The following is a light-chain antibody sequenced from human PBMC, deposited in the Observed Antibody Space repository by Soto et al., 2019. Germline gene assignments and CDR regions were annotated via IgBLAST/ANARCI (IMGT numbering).Light chain of an antibody. V-gene: IGLV2-14*01. CDR3: SPYTSSSPLEV. CDR2: DVS. Sequence: QSVLTQPASVSGSPGQSITISCTGTSSDVGGYNYVSWYQQHPGKAPKLMIYDVSNRPSGVSNRFSGYKSGNTASLTISGLQAEDEADSYCSPYTSSSPLEVFVGGTKLTVL. J-gene: IGLJ2*01. CDR1: SSDVGGYNY.